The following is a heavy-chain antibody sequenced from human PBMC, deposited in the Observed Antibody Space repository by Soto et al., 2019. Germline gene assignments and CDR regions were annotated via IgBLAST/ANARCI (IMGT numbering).Heavy chain of an antibody. CDR2: VNPISGNT. D-gene: IGHD3-10*01. J-gene: IGHJ6*02. CDR1: GYTFTKYD. CDR3: ATSRINMIRGVFYYGLDV. Sequence: QEQLEQSGAEVKKPGASVKVSCKASGYTFTKYDFNWVRQATGQGLEWMGWVNPISGNTDTAQNSQGRVYLPLDTSTSTPSMAMRPLRPADTPAYYCATSRINMIRGVFYYGLDVWGQGTRLTVSS. V-gene: IGHV1-8*01.